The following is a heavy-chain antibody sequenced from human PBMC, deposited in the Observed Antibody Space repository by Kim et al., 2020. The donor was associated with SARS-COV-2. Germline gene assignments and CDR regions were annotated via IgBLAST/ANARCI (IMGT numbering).Heavy chain of an antibody. CDR2: INHSGST. V-gene: IGHV4-34*01. CDR1: GGSFSGYY. Sequence: SETLSLTCAVYGGSFSGYYWSWIRQPPGKGLEWIGEINHSGSTNYNPSLKSRVTISVDTSKNQFSLKLSSVTAADTAVYYCARGLYNWNIGGAVDIWGQG. CDR3: ARGLYNWNIGGAVDI. D-gene: IGHD1-20*01. J-gene: IGHJ3*02.